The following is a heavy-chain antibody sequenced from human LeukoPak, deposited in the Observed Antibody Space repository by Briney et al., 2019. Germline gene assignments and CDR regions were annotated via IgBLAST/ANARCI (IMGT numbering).Heavy chain of an antibody. V-gene: IGHV1-46*01. D-gene: IGHD4-17*01. CDR1: GYTFTSYY. CDR2: INPSGGST. Sequence: ASVKVSCKASGYTFTSYYMHWVRQAPGQGLEWMGIINPSGGSTSYAQKFQGRVTMTRDTSTSTVYMELSSLRSEDTAVYSCASEPYGDYGTFDYWGQGTLVTVSS. J-gene: IGHJ4*02. CDR3: ASEPYGDYGTFDY.